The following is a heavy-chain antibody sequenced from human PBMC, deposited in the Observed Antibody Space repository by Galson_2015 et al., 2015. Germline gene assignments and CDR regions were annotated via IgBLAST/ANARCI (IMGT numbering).Heavy chain of an antibody. J-gene: IGHJ4*02. V-gene: IGHV3-53*01. CDR2: IYSGGST. CDR1: GFTVSSNY. CDR3: ARVPRPKNYYDSSGYYVY. D-gene: IGHD3-22*01. Sequence: SLRLSCAASGFTVSSNYMSWVRQAPGKGLEWVSVIYSGGSTYYADSVKGRFTISRDNSKNTLYLQMNSLRAEDTAVYYCARVPRPKNYYDSSGYYVYWGQGTLVTVSS.